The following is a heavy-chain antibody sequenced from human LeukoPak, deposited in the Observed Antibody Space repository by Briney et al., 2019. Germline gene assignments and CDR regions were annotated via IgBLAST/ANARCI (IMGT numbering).Heavy chain of an antibody. D-gene: IGHD3-9*01. CDR3: ALGLVTDY. V-gene: IGHV3-66*01. CDR1: GFSFSDYS. Sequence: GGSLRLSCAASGFSFSDYSLSWVRQAPGKGLEWVSVIYSGGCTYYADSVKGRFTISRDNSKNTLYLQMNSLRVEDTAVYYCALGLVTDYWGQGTLVTVSS. CDR2: IYSGGCT. J-gene: IGHJ4*02.